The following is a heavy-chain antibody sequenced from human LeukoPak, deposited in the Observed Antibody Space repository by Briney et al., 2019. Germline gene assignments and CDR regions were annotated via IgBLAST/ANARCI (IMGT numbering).Heavy chain of an antibody. J-gene: IGHJ6*02. CDR1: GYTFTSYA. Sequence: ASVKVSCKASGYTFTSYAMHWVRQAPGQRLEWMGWINACHGNTKYSQKFQGRVTITRDTSASTAYMELSSLRSEDTAVYYCARDEQITMVRGVIPSSGMDVWGQGTTVTVSS. V-gene: IGHV1-3*01. CDR3: ARDEQITMVRGVIPSSGMDV. D-gene: IGHD3-10*01. CDR2: INACHGNT.